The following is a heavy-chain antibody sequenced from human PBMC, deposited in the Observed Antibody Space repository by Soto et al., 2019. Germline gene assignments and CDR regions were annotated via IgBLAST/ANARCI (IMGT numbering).Heavy chain of an antibody. CDR3: TTDLPYQDPPGESPFDY. CDR2: IKSKTDGGTT. CDR1: GFTFSNAW. Sequence: GGSLRLSCAASGFTFSNAWMNWVRQAPGKGLEWVGRIKSKTDGGTTDYAAPVKGRFTISRDDSKNTLYLQMNSLKTEDTAVYYCTTDLPYQDPPGESPFDYWGQGTLVTVSS. J-gene: IGHJ4*02. D-gene: IGHD3-10*01. V-gene: IGHV3-15*07.